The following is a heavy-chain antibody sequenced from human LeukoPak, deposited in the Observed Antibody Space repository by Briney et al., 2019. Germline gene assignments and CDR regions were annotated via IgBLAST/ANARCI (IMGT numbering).Heavy chain of an antibody. V-gene: IGHV4-39*07. Sequence: SETLSLTCSVSGGSIRSSSYYWAWIRQPPGEGLEWIGSIYSSGFTSYKPSLKSRVTISVDTSKNQFSLKLSSVTAADTAVYYCARLGAYDSSGYYLFAFDIWGQGTMVTVSS. D-gene: IGHD3-22*01. J-gene: IGHJ3*02. CDR3: ARLGAYDSSGYYLFAFDI. CDR2: IYSSGFT. CDR1: GGSIRSSSYY.